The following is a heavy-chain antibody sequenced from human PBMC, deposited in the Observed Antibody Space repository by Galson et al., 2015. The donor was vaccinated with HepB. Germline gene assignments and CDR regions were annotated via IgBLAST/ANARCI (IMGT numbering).Heavy chain of an antibody. CDR2: INPSGGST. V-gene: IGHV1-46*04. CDR1: GYTFTSYY. J-gene: IGHJ6*02. CDR3: ARQVYCSSTSCYTDYYYGMDV. D-gene: IGHD2-2*02. Sequence: SVKVSCKASGYTFTSYYMHWVRQAPGQGLEWMGIINPSGGSTSYAQKLQGRVTMTRDTSTSTVYMELSSLRSEDTAVYYCARQVYCSSTSCYTDYYYGMDVWGQGTTVTVSS.